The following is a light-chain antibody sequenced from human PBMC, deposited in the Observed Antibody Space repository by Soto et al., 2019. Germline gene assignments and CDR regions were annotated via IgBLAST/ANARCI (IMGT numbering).Light chain of an antibody. CDR3: NSYTTSSTYV. CDR2: DVS. Sequence: QSALTQPVSVSGSPGQSLTISCTGTSSDVGGYNYVSWYQQHPGKAPKLMIYDVSNRPSGVSNRFSGSKSGNTASLTISGLQAEDEADYYCNSYTTSSTYVFGTGTKVTVL. CDR1: SSDVGGYNY. J-gene: IGLJ1*01. V-gene: IGLV2-14*01.